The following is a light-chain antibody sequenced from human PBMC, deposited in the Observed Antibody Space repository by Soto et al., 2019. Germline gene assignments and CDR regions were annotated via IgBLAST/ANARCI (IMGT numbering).Light chain of an antibody. CDR1: QSISIW. J-gene: IGKJ1*01. Sequence: DIQMTQSPSTLSPSVGDRVTITCRASQSISIWLAWYRQTPGKAPNLLIYEASSLESGVPSRFSGSGSGTEFTLTISNLQPDDSATYYCQQHNTYPVTFGQGTKVDIK. CDR3: QQHNTYPVT. V-gene: IGKV1-5*01. CDR2: EAS.